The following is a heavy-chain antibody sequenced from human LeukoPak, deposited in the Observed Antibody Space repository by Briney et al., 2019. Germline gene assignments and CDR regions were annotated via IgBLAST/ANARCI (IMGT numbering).Heavy chain of an antibody. CDR1: GGSISGYY. Sequence: PSETLSLTCTFSGGSISGYYWSWLRQPPGKGLEWIGYIYHTGFTDYNPSLKSRVTISVDTSRNRFSLKLSSVTAADTAVYYCASITMVRGSGWFDPWGQGTLVTVSS. CDR3: ASITMVRGSGWFDP. V-gene: IGHV4-59*01. J-gene: IGHJ5*02. CDR2: IYHTGFT. D-gene: IGHD3-10*01.